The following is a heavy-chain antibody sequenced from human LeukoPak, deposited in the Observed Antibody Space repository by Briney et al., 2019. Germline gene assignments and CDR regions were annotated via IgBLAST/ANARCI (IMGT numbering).Heavy chain of an antibody. CDR1: GITFNNYW. V-gene: IGHV3-74*01. CDR2: VDTDGSGT. CDR3: ARGGYSSGLDY. J-gene: IGHJ4*02. Sequence: WGSLRLSCEASGITFNNYWLHWVRQAPGKGLVWVSRVDTDGSGTIYADSVKGRFTVSRDNAKNTLYLQMISLRAEDTAVYYCARGGYSSGLDYWGQGILVTVSS. D-gene: IGHD6-19*01.